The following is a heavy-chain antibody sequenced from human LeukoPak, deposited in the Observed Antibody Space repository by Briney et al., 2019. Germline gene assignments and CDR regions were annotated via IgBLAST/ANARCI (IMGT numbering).Heavy chain of an antibody. CDR3: AREGSGSYYGFPRYYYYYGMDV. D-gene: IGHD1-26*01. V-gene: IGHV3-30-3*01. CDR1: GFTFSSYA. J-gene: IGHJ6*02. Sequence: PGGSLRLSCAASGFTFSSYAMHWVRQAPGKGLEWVAVISYDGSNKYYADSVKGRFTISRDNSKNTLYLQMNSLRAEDTAVYYCAREGSGSYYGFPRYYYYYGMDVWGQGTTVTVSS. CDR2: ISYDGSNK.